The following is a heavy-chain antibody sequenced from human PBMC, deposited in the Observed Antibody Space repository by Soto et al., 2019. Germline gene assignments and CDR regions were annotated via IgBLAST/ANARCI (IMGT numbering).Heavy chain of an antibody. Sequence: PGGSLRLSCAASGFTFSSYEMNWVRQAPGKGLEWVSYISSSGSTIYYADSVKGRFTISRDNAKNSLYLQMNSLRAEDTAVYYCAVTPFRGYDFLHTTDYWGQGTLVTVSS. V-gene: IGHV3-48*03. CDR1: GFTFSSYE. J-gene: IGHJ4*02. CDR2: ISSSGSTI. D-gene: IGHD5-12*01. CDR3: AVTPFRGYDFLHTTDY.